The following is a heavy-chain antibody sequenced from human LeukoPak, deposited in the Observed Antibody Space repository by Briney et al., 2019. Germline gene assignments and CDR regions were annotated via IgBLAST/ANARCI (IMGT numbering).Heavy chain of an antibody. V-gene: IGHV3-21*06. CDR2: ISYMGDHR. CDR1: GFTFSDCD. J-gene: IGHJ4*02. CDR3: GQAFPPLRVGAAGDY. D-gene: IGHD6-25*01. Sequence: KAGESLRLSSTASGFTFSDCDINWCRQAPGKGLQWVSSISYMGDHRYYADSAKGRFTISRDNAKNSLYLQMDNLRADDTAVYYCGQAFPPLRVGAAGDYWGQGTLVTVSS.